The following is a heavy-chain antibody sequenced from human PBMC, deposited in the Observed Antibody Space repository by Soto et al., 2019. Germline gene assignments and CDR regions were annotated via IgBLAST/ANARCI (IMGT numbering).Heavy chain of an antibody. CDR2: IYYSGSG. J-gene: IGHJ5*02. D-gene: IGHD4-17*01. Sequence: PSETLSLTCTVSGGSISSYYWSWIRQPPGKGLEWIGYIYYSGSGNYNPSLKSRVIMSVDKSKNQFSLKLNSVTAADTAIYYCARGSTTVVTPNWFDPWGQGTLVTVS. V-gene: IGHV4-59*12. CDR3: ARGSTTVVTPNWFDP. CDR1: GGSISSYY.